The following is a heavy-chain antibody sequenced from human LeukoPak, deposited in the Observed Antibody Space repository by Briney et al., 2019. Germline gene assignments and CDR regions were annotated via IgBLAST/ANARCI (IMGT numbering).Heavy chain of an antibody. CDR3: ARAYSSTKGGWEDDYYYYGMDV. V-gene: IGHV3-21*01. J-gene: IGHJ6*02. Sequence: PGGSLRLSCAASGFTFSAYSMNWVRQAPGKGLEWVSSISGSSTYIYYADSLKGRFTIARDNSKNSLSLQMNSLRAGDTAVYYCARAYSSTKGGWEDDYYYYGMDVWGQGTTVTVSS. CDR2: ISGSSTYI. D-gene: IGHD6-13*01. CDR1: GFTFSAYS.